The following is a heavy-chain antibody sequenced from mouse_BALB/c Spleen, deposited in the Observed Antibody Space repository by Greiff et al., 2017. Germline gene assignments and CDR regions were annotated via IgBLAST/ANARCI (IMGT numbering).Heavy chain of an antibody. V-gene: IGHV2-6-7*01. J-gene: IGHJ4*01. CDR2: IWGDGST. CDR3: ARGSSGYTYYYAMDY. CDR1: GFSLTGYG. Sequence: VQLKQSGPGLVAPSQSLSITCTVSGFSLTGYGVNWVRQPPGKGLEWLGMIWGDGSTDYNSALKSRLSISKDNSKSQVFLKMNSLQTDDTARYYCARGSSGYTYYYAMDYWGQGTSVTVSS. D-gene: IGHD3-1*01.